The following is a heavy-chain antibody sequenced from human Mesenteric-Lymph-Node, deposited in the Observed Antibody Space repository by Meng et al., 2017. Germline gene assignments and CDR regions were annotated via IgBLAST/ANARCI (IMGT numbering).Heavy chain of an antibody. Sequence: GGSLRLSCAASGFSFSSYGMHWVRQAPGKGLEGVAVIWKDGSKTLYGDSVKGRFTISRDNSKNTLYLQMNSLRAEDTAVYYCAKARDSSGPLYFDYWGQGTLVTVSS. CDR3: AKARDSSGPLYFDY. V-gene: IGHV3-33*06. J-gene: IGHJ4*02. CDR1: GFSFSSYG. D-gene: IGHD3-22*01. CDR2: IWKDGSKT.